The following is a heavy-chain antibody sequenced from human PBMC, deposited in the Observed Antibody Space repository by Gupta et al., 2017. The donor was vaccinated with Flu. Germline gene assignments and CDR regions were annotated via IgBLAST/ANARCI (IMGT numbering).Heavy chain of an antibody. D-gene: IGHD2-15*01. Sequence: QVQLQESGPGLVKPSQTLSLTCTVSGGSISSGSYYWSWIRQPAGKGLEWIGRIYTSGSTNYNPSLKSRVTISVDTSKNQFSLKLSSVTAADTAVYYCARGVVAATAGPRTDYWGQGTLVTVSS. J-gene: IGHJ4*02. CDR3: ARGVVAATAGPRTDY. CDR1: GGSISSGSYY. V-gene: IGHV4-61*02. CDR2: IYTSGST.